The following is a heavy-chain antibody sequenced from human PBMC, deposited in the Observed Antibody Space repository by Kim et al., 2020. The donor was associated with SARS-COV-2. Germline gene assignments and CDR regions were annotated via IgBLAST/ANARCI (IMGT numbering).Heavy chain of an antibody. Sequence: GGSLRLSCAASGFSVDNCAMTWVRQAPGRGLDWVSVIYSGGNSIDTDSSMNRCTTTSKATTNTPYLQKNNRLAADEALYYCSGEAGGIYYMIFPSFDYWG. CDR2: IYSGGNS. CDR1: GFSVDNCA. J-gene: IGHJ4*01. CDR3: SGEAGGIYYMIFPSFDY. D-gene: IGHD3-10*01. V-gene: IGHV3-23*03.